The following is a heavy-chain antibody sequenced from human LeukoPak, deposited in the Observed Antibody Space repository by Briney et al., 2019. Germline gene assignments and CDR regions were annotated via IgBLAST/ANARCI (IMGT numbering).Heavy chain of an antibody. V-gene: IGHV1-69*04. CDR3: ARDRTYCSGGSCYPYYYYGMDV. D-gene: IGHD2-15*01. J-gene: IGHJ6*02. CDR2: IIPIFGMA. CDR1: GGTFSSYA. Sequence: ASVKVSCKASGGTFSSYAISWVRQAPGQGLEWMGRIIPIFGMANYAQKFQGRVTITADKSTCTAYMELSSLRSEDTAVYYCARDRTYCSGGSCYPYYYYGMDVWGQGTTVTVSS.